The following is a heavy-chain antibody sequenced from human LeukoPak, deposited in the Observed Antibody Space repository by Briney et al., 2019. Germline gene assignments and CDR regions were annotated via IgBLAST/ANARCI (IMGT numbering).Heavy chain of an antibody. V-gene: IGHV4-59*01. CDR3: ARGGTIFGVVTNYYYYGMDV. D-gene: IGHD3-3*01. CDR1: GGSISSYY. Sequence: SETLSLTCTVSGGSISSYYWSWIRQPPGKGLEWIGYIYYSGSTNYNPSLKSRVTISVDTSKNQFSLKLSYVTAADTAVYYCARGGTIFGVVTNYYYYGMDVWGQGTTVTVSS. CDR2: IYYSGST. J-gene: IGHJ6*02.